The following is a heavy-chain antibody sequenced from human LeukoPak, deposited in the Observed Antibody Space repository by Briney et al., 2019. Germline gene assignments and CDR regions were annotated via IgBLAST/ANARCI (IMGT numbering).Heavy chain of an antibody. Sequence: ASVKVSCKASGYTFIGYYIHWVRQAPGQGLEWMGWINPNSGGTNYAQKLQGRVTMTTDTSTSTAYMELRSLRSDDTALYYCARFGLGKHIEVAGIPFDIWGQGTMVTVSS. CDR1: GYTFIGYY. CDR3: ARFGLGKHIEVAGIPFDI. D-gene: IGHD6-19*01. V-gene: IGHV1-2*02. CDR2: INPNSGGT. J-gene: IGHJ3*02.